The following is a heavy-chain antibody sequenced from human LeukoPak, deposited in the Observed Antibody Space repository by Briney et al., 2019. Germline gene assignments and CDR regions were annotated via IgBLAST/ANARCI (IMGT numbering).Heavy chain of an antibody. V-gene: IGHV4-59*01. CDR1: GGSISSYY. CDR2: IYYSGST. Sequence: SETLSLTCTVSGGSISSYYWSWIRQPPGKGLEWIGYIYYSGSTNYTPSLKSRVTISVDTSKNQFSLKLSSVTAADTAVYYCARDRGRGWLQFSDAFDIWGQGTMVTVSS. CDR3: ARDRGRGWLQFSDAFDI. J-gene: IGHJ3*02. D-gene: IGHD5-24*01.